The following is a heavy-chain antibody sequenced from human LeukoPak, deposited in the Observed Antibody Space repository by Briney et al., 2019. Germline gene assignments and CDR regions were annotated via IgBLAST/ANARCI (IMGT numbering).Heavy chain of an antibody. J-gene: IGHJ6*03. CDR2: IYSGGTT. CDR3: ARAINRDYDPYYYYYMDV. Sequence: GRSLRLSCAVSGFIVSSPYMTWVRRAPGKGLEWVSVIYSGGTTYYADSVKGRFTTSRANSKNTLYLQMDSLRPEDTAVYYCARAINRDYDPYYYYYMDVWGKGTTVTVSS. D-gene: IGHD3-16*01. CDR1: GFIVSSPY. V-gene: IGHV3-66*02.